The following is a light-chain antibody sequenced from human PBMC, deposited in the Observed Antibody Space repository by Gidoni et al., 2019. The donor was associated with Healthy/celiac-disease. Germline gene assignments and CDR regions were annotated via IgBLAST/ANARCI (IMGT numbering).Light chain of an antibody. V-gene: IGKV1-39*01. CDR3: QQSYSTPLT. J-gene: IGKJ4*01. CDR1: QSISSY. Sequence: DIQMTQSPSSLSASVGDRVTITCRASQSISSYLNWYQQKPGKAPKLLIYAASSLQSGVPSMFSGSGSATDFTITISSLQPEDFATYYCQQSYSTPLTFGGGTKVEIK. CDR2: AAS.